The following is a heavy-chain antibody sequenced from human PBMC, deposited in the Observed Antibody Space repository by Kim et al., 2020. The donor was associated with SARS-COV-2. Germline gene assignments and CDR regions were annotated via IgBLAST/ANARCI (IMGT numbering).Heavy chain of an antibody. CDR2: IYYSGST. J-gene: IGHJ6*02. CDR3: AREGDMITFGGVMGV. Sequence: SETLSLICTVSGGSISSSSYYWGWIRQPPGKGLEWIGSIYYSGSTYYNPSLKSRVTISVDTSKNQFSLKLSSVTAADTAVYYCAREGDMITFGGVMGVWGQGTTVTVSS. D-gene: IGHD3-16*01. V-gene: IGHV4-39*07. CDR1: GGSISSSSYY.